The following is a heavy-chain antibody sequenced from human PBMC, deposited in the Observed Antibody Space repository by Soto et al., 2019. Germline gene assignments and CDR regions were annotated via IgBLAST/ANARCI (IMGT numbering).Heavy chain of an antibody. CDR2: MWYDGTNK. J-gene: IGHJ3*02. CDR1: GFTFRIYS. CDR3: ARDATFGTKGGSFDI. D-gene: IGHD3-16*01. V-gene: IGHV3-33*08. Sequence: PGGSLRLSCAASGFTFRIYSMHWVRQSPGKGLEWVAVMWYDGTNKYYGESVKGRFTNSRDNSENTLYLQMNSLRVEDTAVYYCARDATFGTKGGSFDIWGHGTLVTVSS.